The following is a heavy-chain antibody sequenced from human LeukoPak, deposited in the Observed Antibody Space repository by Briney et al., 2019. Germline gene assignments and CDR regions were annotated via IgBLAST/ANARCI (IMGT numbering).Heavy chain of an antibody. CDR3: ARGQEYYYDSSAYPKFDY. D-gene: IGHD3-22*01. CDR2: ISIDGSNK. Sequence: PRGSLRLSCAASGFTFSSYGMHWVRQAPGKGLEWVAVISIDGSNKYYADSVKGRFTISRDNSKNTLYLQMNSLRAEDTAVYYCARGQEYYYDSSAYPKFDYWGQGTLVTVSS. V-gene: IGHV3-30*03. J-gene: IGHJ4*02. CDR1: GFTFSSYG.